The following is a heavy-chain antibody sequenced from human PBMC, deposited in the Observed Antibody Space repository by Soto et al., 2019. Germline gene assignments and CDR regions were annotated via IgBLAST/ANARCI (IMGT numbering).Heavy chain of an antibody. V-gene: IGHV1-3*01. Sequence: QVQLGQSGAEVKKPGASVKLSCRTSGYAFTKHAMHWVRQAPGQRLEWMGGIKGDSDKREYSQNFQGRVILTRDTSATTFYMELSSLRSEDTALYFCARDRDWGIDYWGQGTLVTVSS. D-gene: IGHD2-21*02. J-gene: IGHJ4*02. CDR1: GYAFTKHA. CDR3: ARDRDWGIDY. CDR2: IKGDSDKR.